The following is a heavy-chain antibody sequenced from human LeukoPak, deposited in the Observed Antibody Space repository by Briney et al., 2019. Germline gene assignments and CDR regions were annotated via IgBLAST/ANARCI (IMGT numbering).Heavy chain of an antibody. J-gene: IGHJ6*03. V-gene: IGHV4-59*01. CDR1: GGSISSYY. D-gene: IGHD5-18*01. CDR3: AGEDTAMVPYYYYYMDV. CDR2: IYYSGST. Sequence: SETLSLTCTVSGGSISSYYWSWIRQPPGKGLEWIGYIYYSGSTNYNPSLKSRVTISVDTSKNQFSLKLSSVTAADTAVYYCAGEDTAMVPYYYYYMDVWGKGTTVTVSS.